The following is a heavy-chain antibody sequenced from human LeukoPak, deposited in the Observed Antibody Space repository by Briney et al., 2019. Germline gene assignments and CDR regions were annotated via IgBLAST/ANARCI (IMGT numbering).Heavy chain of an antibody. CDR1: GFTFSSYA. Sequence: GGSLRLSCAASGFTFSSYAMSWVRQAPGKGLEWVAVISYDGSNKYYADSVKGRFTISRDNSKNTLYLQMNSLRAEDTAVYYCARGGPYRYWYFDLWGRGTLVTVFS. CDR2: ISYDGSNK. D-gene: IGHD3-16*02. J-gene: IGHJ2*01. V-gene: IGHV3-30-3*01. CDR3: ARGGPYRYWYFDL.